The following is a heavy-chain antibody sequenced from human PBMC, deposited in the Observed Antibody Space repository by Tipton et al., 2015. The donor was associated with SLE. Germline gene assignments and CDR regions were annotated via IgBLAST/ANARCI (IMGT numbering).Heavy chain of an antibody. CDR1: GSSISSYY. J-gene: IGHJ3*02. V-gene: IGHV4-4*07. Sequence: TLSLTCTVSGSSISSYYWSWIRQPAGKGLEWIGRIYYSGSTSYNPSLKSRVTISIDTSKNQFSLKLSSVTAADTAVYYCARDRVGGRYHDGFDIWGQGTMVTVSS. CDR2: IYYSGST. CDR3: ARDRVGGRYHDGFDI. D-gene: IGHD1-26*01.